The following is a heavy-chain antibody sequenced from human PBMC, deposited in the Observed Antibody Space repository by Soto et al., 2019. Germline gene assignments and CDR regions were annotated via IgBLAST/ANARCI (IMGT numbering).Heavy chain of an antibody. V-gene: IGHV1-2*02. J-gene: IGHJ4*02. CDR3: ARGGATIFGVIDF. CDR2: INPNSGGT. Sequence: ASVKVSCKASGYTFTGYYMHWVRQAPGQGLEWMGWINPNSGGTNYAQRFRGRVSMTRDTSSTNTVSLELTSLTSDDTAVYYCARGGATIFGVIDFWGQGTRVTVSS. D-gene: IGHD3-3*02. CDR1: GYTFTGYY.